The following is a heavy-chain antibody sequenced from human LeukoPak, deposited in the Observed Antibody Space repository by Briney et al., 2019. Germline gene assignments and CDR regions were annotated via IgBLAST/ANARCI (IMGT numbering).Heavy chain of an antibody. V-gene: IGHV4-34*01. J-gene: IGHJ5*02. Sequence: SETLSLTCAVYGGSFSNYYWSWIRQPPGKGLEWIGEINDSGTINYNPSLMSRVTISVDKSKNQFSLKLSSVTAADTAVYYCARGGHDYGFFPWGQGTLVTVSS. CDR1: GGSFSNYY. D-gene: IGHD4-17*01. CDR2: INDSGTI. CDR3: ARGGHDYGFFP.